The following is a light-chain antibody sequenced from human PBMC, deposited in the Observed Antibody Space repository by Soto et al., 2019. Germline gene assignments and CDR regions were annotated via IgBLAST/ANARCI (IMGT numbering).Light chain of an antibody. Sequence: AIQMTQSPSSLSASVGDRVTITCRASQDIRNDLGWYQQKPGKAPKLLIYAASSLQSGVPSRFISSRSGKDFTLTISSLQPEDFATYYCLHDYNYPRTFGQGTKVEVK. CDR1: QDIRND. J-gene: IGKJ1*01. CDR2: AAS. V-gene: IGKV1-6*01. CDR3: LHDYNYPRT.